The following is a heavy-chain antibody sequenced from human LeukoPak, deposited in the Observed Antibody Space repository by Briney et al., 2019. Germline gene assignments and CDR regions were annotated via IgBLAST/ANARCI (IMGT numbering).Heavy chain of an antibody. J-gene: IGHJ4*02. V-gene: IGHV4-34*01. CDR1: GFTFSSYS. CDR2: INHSGST. CDR3: ARQAAGYSSGWYSDYFDY. D-gene: IGHD6-19*01. Sequence: GSLRLSCAASGFTFSSYSMNWVRQAPGKGLEWIGEINHSGSTNYNPSLKSRVTISVDTSKNQFSLKLSSVTAADTAVYYCARQAAGYSSGWYSDYFDYWGQGTLVTVSS.